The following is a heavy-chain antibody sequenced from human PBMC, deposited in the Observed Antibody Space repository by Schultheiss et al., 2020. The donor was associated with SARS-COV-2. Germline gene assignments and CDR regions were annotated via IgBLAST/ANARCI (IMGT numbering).Heavy chain of an antibody. V-gene: IGHV4-30-4*08. CDR2: IYYSGST. CDR1: GGSISSSRYY. D-gene: IGHD3-3*01. Sequence: SETLSLTCTVSGGSISSSRYYWGWIRQHPGKGLEWIGYIYYSGSTYYNPSLKSRVTISVDTSKNQFSLKLSSVTAADTAVYYCARERGIWSGYYEDWFDPWGQGTLVTVSS. CDR3: ARERGIWSGYYEDWFDP. J-gene: IGHJ5*02.